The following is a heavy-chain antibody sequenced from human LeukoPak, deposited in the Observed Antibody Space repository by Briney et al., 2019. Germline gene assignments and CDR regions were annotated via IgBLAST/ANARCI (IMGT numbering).Heavy chain of an antibody. Sequence: GSLRLSCAASGFTFSSYSMNWVRQAPGKGLEWVSAISGSGGSTYYADSVKGRFTISRDNSKNTLYLQMNSLRAEDTAVYYCAKEPYGDYGNYYYYGMDVWGQGTTVTVSS. CDR1: GFTFSSYS. CDR2: ISGSGGST. CDR3: AKEPYGDYGNYYYYGMDV. J-gene: IGHJ6*02. D-gene: IGHD4-17*01. V-gene: IGHV3-23*01.